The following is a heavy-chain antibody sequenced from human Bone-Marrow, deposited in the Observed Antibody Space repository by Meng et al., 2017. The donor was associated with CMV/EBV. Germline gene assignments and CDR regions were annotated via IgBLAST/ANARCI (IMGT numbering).Heavy chain of an antibody. CDR2: ISYDGSNK. J-gene: IGHJ4*02. CDR1: GFTFSSYA. Sequence: GESLKISCAASGFTFSSYAMHWVRQAPGKGLEWVAVISYDGSNKYYADSVKGRFTISRDNSKNTLYLQMNSLRAEDTAVYYCARDRPVLRYFDRLGKEDYWGQGTLVTVSS. D-gene: IGHD3-9*01. CDR3: ARDRPVLRYFDRLGKEDY. V-gene: IGHV3-30-3*01.